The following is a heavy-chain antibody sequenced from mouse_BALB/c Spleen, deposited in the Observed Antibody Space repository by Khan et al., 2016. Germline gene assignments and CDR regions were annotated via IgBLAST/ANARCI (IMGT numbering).Heavy chain of an antibody. CDR1: GFTFTDYY. Sequence: EVELVESGGGLVQPGGSLRLSCATSGFTFTDYYMSWVRQPPGKALEWLGFIRNKANGSTTEYSATVKGRFTISRATSQSILYLHMHTLRAEDSATYYCARDGYGSSYAFAYWGQGTLVTVSA. V-gene: IGHV7-3*02. J-gene: IGHJ3*01. CDR2: IRNKANGSTT. D-gene: IGHD1-1*01. CDR3: ARDGYGSSYAFAY.